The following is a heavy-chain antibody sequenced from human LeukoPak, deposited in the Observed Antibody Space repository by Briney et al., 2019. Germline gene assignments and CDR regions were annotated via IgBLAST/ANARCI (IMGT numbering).Heavy chain of an antibody. CDR1: GASISSSSYS. J-gene: IGHJ4*02. CDR2: IYYSGST. CDR3: ARHVGGDYGDYPDY. V-gene: IGHV4-39*01. D-gene: IGHD4-17*01. Sequence: SETLSLTCTVSGASISSSSYSWGWVRQSPGEGLEWIASIYYSGSTYYNPSLKSRVTLSVHTSQTQFSRKPSSVTAADTAVYYCARHVGGDYGDYPDYWGQGTLVTVSS.